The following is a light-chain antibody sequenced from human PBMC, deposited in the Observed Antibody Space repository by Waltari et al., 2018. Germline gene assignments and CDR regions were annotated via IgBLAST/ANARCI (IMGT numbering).Light chain of an antibody. Sequence: ESVTITCRASQTNRKYLNWYQQKPGKAPKHLIYGASSLQSGVPSSFSGSGSGTDFTFSITSLQPEDSATYYGQQSYTFGGGTKVEIK. V-gene: IGKV1-39*01. CDR1: QTNRKY. CDR3: QQSYT. CDR2: GAS. J-gene: IGKJ4*01.